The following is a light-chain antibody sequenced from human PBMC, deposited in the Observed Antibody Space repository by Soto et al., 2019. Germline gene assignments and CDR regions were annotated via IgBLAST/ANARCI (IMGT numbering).Light chain of an antibody. Sequence: EIVMTQSPATLSLSPGERATLSCRASQSVSSSYLAWYQQKPGQAPRLLIYGASTRATGIPARFSGSGSGTEFTLTISSLQPEDFATYYCQQSYSSPPTFGQGTKVDIK. J-gene: IGKJ1*01. V-gene: IGKV3-15*01. CDR1: QSVSSSY. CDR2: GAS. CDR3: QQSYSSPPT.